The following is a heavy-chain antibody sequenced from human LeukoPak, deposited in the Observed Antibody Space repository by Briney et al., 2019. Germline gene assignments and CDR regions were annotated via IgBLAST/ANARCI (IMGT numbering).Heavy chain of an antibody. J-gene: IGHJ6*02. CDR3: AKDSYCSGGSCYSVDYYGMDV. V-gene: IGHV3-23*01. Sequence: GGSLRLSCAASGFTFSSYAMSWVRQAPGKGLEWVSAISGSGGSTYYADSVKGRFTIPRDNSKNTLHLQMNSLRAEDTAVYYCAKDSYCSGGSCYSVDYYGMDVWGQGTTVTVSS. CDR2: ISGSGGST. CDR1: GFTFSSYA. D-gene: IGHD2-15*01.